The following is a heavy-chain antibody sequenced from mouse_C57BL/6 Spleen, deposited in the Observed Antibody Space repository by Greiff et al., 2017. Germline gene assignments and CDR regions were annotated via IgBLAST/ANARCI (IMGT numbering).Heavy chain of an antibody. CDR2: IDPSDSET. CDR1: GYTFTSYW. V-gene: IGHV1-52*01. J-gene: IGHJ1*03. D-gene: IGHD1-1*01. CDR3: ARGDYYGSSSWYFDV. Sequence: QVHVKQPGAELVRPGSSVKLSCKASGYTFTSYWMHWVKQRPIQGLEWIGNIDPSDSETHYNQKFKDKATLTVDKSSSTAYMQLSSLTSEDSAVYYCARGDYYGSSSWYFDVWGTGTTVTVSS.